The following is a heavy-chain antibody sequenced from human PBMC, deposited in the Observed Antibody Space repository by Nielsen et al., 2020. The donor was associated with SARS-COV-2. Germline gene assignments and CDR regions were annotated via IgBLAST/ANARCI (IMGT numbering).Heavy chain of an antibody. CDR1: GGSISSSSYY. V-gene: IGHV4-30-4*08. CDR2: IYYSGST. J-gene: IGHJ4*02. Sequence: SETLSLTCTVSGGSISSSSYYWGWIRQPPGKGLEWIGYIYYSGSTYYNPSLKSRVTISVDTSKNQFSLKLSSVTAADTAVYYCARDSVVRGVIIHEYFDYWGQGTLVTVSS. CDR3: ARDSVVRGVIIHEYFDY. D-gene: IGHD3-10*01.